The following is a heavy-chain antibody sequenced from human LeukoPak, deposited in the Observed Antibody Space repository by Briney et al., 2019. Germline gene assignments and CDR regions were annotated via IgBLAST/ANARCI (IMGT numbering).Heavy chain of an antibody. Sequence: ASVKVSCKAPGYTFTGYYMHWVRQAPGQGLEWMGWINPNSGGTNYAQKFQGRVTMTRDTSISTAYMELSRLRSDDTAVYYCAPKGDYDFWSGYSAFDYWGQGTLVTVSS. CDR2: INPNSGGT. CDR1: GYTFTGYY. J-gene: IGHJ4*02. V-gene: IGHV1-2*02. CDR3: APKGDYDFWSGYSAFDY. D-gene: IGHD3-3*01.